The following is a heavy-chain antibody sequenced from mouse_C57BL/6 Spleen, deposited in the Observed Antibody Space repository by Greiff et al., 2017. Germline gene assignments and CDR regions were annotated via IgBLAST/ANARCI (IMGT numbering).Heavy chain of an antibody. J-gene: IGHJ2*01. D-gene: IGHD3-2*02. Sequence: VQLQESGAELVRPGSSVKLSCKASGYTFTSYWMDWVKQRPGQGLEWIGNIYPSDSETHYNQKFKDKATLTVDKSSSTAYMQLSSLTSEDSAVYYCARAAQATDDYWGQGTTLTVSS. CDR2: IYPSDSET. V-gene: IGHV1-61*01. CDR3: ARAAQATDDY. CDR1: GYTFTSYW.